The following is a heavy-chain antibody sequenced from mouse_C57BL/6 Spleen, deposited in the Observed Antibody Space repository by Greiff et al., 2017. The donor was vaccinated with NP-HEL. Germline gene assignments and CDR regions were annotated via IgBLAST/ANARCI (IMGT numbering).Heavy chain of an antibody. V-gene: IGHV1-82*01. Sequence: VQLQQSGPELVKPGASVKISCKASGYAFSSSWMNWVKQRPGKGLEWIGRIYPGDGDTNYNGKFKGKATLTADKSSSTAYMQLSSLTSEDSAVYFCARELVYYFDYWGQGTTLTVSS. CDR3: ARELVYYFDY. J-gene: IGHJ2*01. CDR1: GYAFSSSW. D-gene: IGHD1-1*02. CDR2: IYPGDGDT.